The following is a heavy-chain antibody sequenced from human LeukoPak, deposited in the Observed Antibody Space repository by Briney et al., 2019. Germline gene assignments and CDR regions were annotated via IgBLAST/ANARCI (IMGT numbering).Heavy chain of an antibody. Sequence: PGGSLRLSCAASGLAFSSYAMSWVRQAPGKGLDWVSTISVASNTFYADSVKGRFTIPRDNSRNTVYLQMTSLRADDTAVYYCADYGVSGVRNNFYWGQGTLVTVSS. V-gene: IGHV3-23*01. J-gene: IGHJ4*02. CDR1: GLAFSSYA. CDR2: ISVASNT. CDR3: ADYGVSGVRNNFY. D-gene: IGHD3-3*01.